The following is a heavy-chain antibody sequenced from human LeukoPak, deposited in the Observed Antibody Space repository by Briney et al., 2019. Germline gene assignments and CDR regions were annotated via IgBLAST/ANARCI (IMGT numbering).Heavy chain of an antibody. Sequence: SQTLSLTCTVSGGSISSGDYYWSWIRQPPGKGLEWIGYIYYSGSTYYNPSLKSRVTISVDTSKNQFSLKLSSVTAADTAVYYCARGRGYCSSTSCVRYYYYYYGMDVWGQGTTVTASS. V-gene: IGHV4-30-4*01. CDR2: IYYSGST. J-gene: IGHJ6*02. D-gene: IGHD2-2*01. CDR1: GGSISSGDYY. CDR3: ARGRGYCSSTSCVRYYYYYYGMDV.